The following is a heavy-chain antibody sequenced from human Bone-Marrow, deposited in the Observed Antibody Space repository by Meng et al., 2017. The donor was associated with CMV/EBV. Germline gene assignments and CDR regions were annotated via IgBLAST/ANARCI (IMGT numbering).Heavy chain of an antibody. CDR3: TREPTSASRWNAYNYYGMAV. J-gene: IGHJ6*01. CDR1: GFIFGDYV. V-gene: IGHV3-49*04. CDR2: IRSRPYGGTT. Sequence: GESLKISCTASGFIFGDYVMSWVRQAPGKGLEWVGLIRSRPYGGTTEYAASVKGRFTISRDDFKSSAYLEVNSLRTEDTAVYYCTREPTSASRWNAYNYYGMAVWGQGHTV. D-gene: IGHD6-13*01.